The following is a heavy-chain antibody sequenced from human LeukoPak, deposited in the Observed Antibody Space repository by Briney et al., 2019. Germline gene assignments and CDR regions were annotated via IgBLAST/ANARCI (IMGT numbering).Heavy chain of an antibody. CDR3: ANSARDIVVVPAAIGGY. J-gene: IGHJ4*02. CDR2: ISSSGSTI. Sequence: GGSLRLSCAASGFTFSDYYMSWIRQAPGKGLEWVSYISSSGSTIYYADSVKGRFTISRDNSKNTLYLQMNSLRAEDTAVYYCANSARDIVVVPAAIGGYWGQGTLVTVSS. D-gene: IGHD2-2*02. CDR1: GFTFSDYY. V-gene: IGHV3-11*01.